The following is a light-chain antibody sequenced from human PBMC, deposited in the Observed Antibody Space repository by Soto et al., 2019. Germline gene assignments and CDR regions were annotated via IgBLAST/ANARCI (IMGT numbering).Light chain of an antibody. CDR2: EVS. V-gene: IGLV2-14*01. CDR3: SSYTSSSTVVV. J-gene: IGLJ2*01. Sequence: QSALTQPASVSGSPGQSITISCTGTSSDVGGYNYVSWYQQHPGKAPKLMIYEVSNRHSGVSNRLSGSKSGNTASLTISGRQEEDEADYYCSSYTSSSTVVVFGGGTKLTVL. CDR1: SSDVGGYNY.